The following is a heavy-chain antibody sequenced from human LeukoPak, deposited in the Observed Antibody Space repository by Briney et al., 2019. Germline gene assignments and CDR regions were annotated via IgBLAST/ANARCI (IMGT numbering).Heavy chain of an antibody. Sequence: SETLSLTCTVSVGSISSSSYYWGWIRQPPGKGLEWIGSIYYSGSTYYNPSLKSRVTISVDTSKNQFSLRLSSVTAADTAVYFCARESGSATHWGQGTLVTVSS. CDR2: IYYSGST. CDR1: VGSISSSSYY. CDR3: ARESGSATH. V-gene: IGHV4-39*07. J-gene: IGHJ4*02. D-gene: IGHD3-3*01.